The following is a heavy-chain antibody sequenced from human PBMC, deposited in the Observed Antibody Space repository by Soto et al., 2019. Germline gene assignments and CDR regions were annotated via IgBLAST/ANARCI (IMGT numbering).Heavy chain of an antibody. CDR2: ISYDGSNK. CDR3: ARGDIQFGELHYYYYGMDV. V-gene: IGHV3-30-3*01. D-gene: IGHD3-10*01. Sequence: QPGGSLSLSCAASGFTFSSYAMHWVRQAPGKGLEWVAVISYDGSNKYYADSVKGRFTISRDNSKNTLYLQMNSLRAEDTAVYYCARGDIQFGELHYYYYGMDVWGQGTTVTVSS. J-gene: IGHJ6*02. CDR1: GFTFSSYA.